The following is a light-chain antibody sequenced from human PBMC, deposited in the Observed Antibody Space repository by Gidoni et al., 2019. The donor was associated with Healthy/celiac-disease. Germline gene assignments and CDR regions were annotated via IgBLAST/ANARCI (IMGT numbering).Light chain of an antibody. CDR1: NIGSKS. V-gene: IGLV3-21*03. CDR3: QVWDSSSDHPGV. Sequence: SYVLTQPPSVSVAPGKTARINCGGNNIGSKSEHWYQQTPGQAPVLVVYDDSDRPSGIPERFSGSNSGNTATLTISRVEAGDEADYYCQVWDSSSDHPGVFGGGTKLTVL. J-gene: IGLJ2*01. CDR2: DDS.